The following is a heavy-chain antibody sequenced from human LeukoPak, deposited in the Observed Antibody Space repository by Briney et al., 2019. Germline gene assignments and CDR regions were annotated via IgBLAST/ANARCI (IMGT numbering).Heavy chain of an antibody. CDR1: GYTFTGYY. J-gene: IGHJ4*02. D-gene: IGHD3-10*01. Sequence: GASVKVSCKASGYTFTGYYMHWVRQAPGQGLEWMGRINPNSGGTNYAQKFQGRVTMTRDTSISTAYMELSRLISDDTAVYYCARDLDYYGSGSYYFPLDYWGQGTLVTVSS. V-gene: IGHV1-2*06. CDR3: ARDLDYYGSGSYYFPLDY. CDR2: INPNSGGT.